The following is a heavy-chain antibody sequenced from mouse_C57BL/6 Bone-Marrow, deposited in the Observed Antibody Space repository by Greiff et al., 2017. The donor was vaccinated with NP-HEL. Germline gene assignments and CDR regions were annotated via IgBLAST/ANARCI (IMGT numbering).Heavy chain of an antibody. D-gene: IGHD1-1*01. Sequence: EVQLQQSGAELVRPGASVKLSCTASGFNIKDDYMHWVKQRPEQGLEWIGWIDPENGDTEYASKFQGKATITADTSSNTAYLQLSSLTSEDTAVYGCTTYYYGMYFDVWGTGTTVTVSS. J-gene: IGHJ1*03. CDR2: IDPENGDT. V-gene: IGHV14-4*01. CDR3: TTYYYGMYFDV. CDR1: GFNIKDDY.